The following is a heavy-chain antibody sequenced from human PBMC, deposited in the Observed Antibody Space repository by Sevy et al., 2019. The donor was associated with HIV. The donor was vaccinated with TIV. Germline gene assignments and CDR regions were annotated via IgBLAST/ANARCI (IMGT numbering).Heavy chain of an antibody. CDR2: IRSKAGGGTT. Sequence: GGSLRLSCAASGFTFSNAWMSWVRQSPGKGLEWVGRIRSKAGGGTTDYATIVKGKFTISRDDSRDILYLQLNSLETEDAAVYYCSTDHRRDGIVVVPFEYWGQGTLVTVSS. CDR1: GFTFSNAW. V-gene: IGHV3-15*01. CDR3: STDHRRDGIVVVPFEY. J-gene: IGHJ4*02. D-gene: IGHD2-15*01.